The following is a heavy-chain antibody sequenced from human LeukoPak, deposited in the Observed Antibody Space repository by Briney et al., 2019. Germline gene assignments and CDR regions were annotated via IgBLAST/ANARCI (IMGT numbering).Heavy chain of an antibody. Sequence: PGGSLRLSCAASGFTFNTYDMHWVRQTPGKGLEWVTLISYDGSNKEYRDSVKGRFTISRDNSKHILSLQMSSLRAEGTAIYFCASHGRDTAFVGPWYFDLWGRGTQVTVSS. CDR3: ASHGRDTAFVGPWYFDL. V-gene: IGHV3-30*05. CDR1: GFTFNTYD. J-gene: IGHJ2*01. CDR2: ISYDGSNK. D-gene: IGHD5-18*01.